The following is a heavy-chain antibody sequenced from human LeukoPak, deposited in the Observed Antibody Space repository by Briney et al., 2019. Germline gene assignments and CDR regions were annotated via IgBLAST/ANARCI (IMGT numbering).Heavy chain of an antibody. D-gene: IGHD2-2*01. CDR2: ISGSGST. V-gene: IGHV4-4*07. J-gene: IGHJ4*02. Sequence: SETLSLTCSVSGDSISYFYWSWIRQAAGKGLEWIGRISGSGSTDYNASLKSRVTISVGTSKNLFSLELSSVTAADTAVYYCARLRTYCTTTTCYESFDSWGQGTLVTVSS. CDR3: ARLRTYCTTTTCYESFDS. CDR1: GDSISYFY.